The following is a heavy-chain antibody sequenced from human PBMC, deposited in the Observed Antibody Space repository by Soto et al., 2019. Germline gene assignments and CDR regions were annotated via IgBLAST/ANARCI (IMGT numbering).Heavy chain of an antibody. D-gene: IGHD6-13*01. CDR1: GGSISSSSYY. CDR2: IYYSGST. J-gene: IGHJ4*02. Sequence: QLQLQESGPGLVKPSETLSLTCTVSGGSISSSSYYWGWIRQPPGKGLEWIGSIYYSGSTYYNPSLKSRVTISVDTSKNQFSLKLSSVTAADTAVYYCARQLAAADQRNFDYWGQGTLVTVSS. V-gene: IGHV4-39*01. CDR3: ARQLAAADQRNFDY.